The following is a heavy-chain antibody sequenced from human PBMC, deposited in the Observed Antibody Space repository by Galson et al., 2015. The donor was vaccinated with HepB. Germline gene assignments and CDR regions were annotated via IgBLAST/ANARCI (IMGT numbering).Heavy chain of an antibody. CDR2: IIPIFGTA. D-gene: IGHD3-3*01. CDR1: GGTFSSYA. V-gene: IGHV1-69*13. J-gene: IGHJ6*03. CDR3: ASRFGSFWSGYYHTSPYYYYTDV. Sequence: SVKVSCKASGGTFSSYAISWVRQAPGQGLEWMGGIIPIFGTANYAQKFQGRVTITADESTSTAYMELSSLRSGDTAVYYCASRFGSFWSGYYHTSPYYYYTDVWGKGTTVTVSS.